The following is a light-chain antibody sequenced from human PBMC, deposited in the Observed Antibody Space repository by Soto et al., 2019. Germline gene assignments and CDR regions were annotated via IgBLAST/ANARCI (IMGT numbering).Light chain of an antibody. CDR2: EVS. Sequence: QSALTQPASVSESPGQSITISCTGTSSDVGGYNYVSWYQQHPGKAPKLMIYEVSNRTSGVSNRFSGSKSGNTASLTISGLQAEDEADYYCSSYTSSSTHWVFGGGTKVTFL. CDR3: SSYTSSSTHWV. J-gene: IGLJ3*02. V-gene: IGLV2-14*01. CDR1: SSDVGGYNY.